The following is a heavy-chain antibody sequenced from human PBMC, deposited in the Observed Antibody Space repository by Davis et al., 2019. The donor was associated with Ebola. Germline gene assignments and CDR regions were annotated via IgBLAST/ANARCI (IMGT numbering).Heavy chain of an antibody. CDR1: GGSISSYY. Sequence: MPSETLSLTCTVSGGSISSYYWSWIRQPPGKGLEWIGYIYYSGSTNYNPSLKSRVTISVDTSKNQFSLKLSSATAADTAVYYCARQGSSGYYYYFDYWGQGTLVTVSS. CDR3: ARQGSSGYYYYFDY. J-gene: IGHJ4*02. CDR2: IYYSGST. V-gene: IGHV4-59*01. D-gene: IGHD3-22*01.